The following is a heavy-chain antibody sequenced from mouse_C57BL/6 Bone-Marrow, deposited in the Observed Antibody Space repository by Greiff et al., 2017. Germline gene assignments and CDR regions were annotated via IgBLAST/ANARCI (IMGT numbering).Heavy chain of an antibody. D-gene: IGHD2-4*01. J-gene: IGHJ4*01. CDR2: IRNKANNPAT. CDR3: TRPDYGYYYAMDY. Sequence: EVKLVESGGGLVQPGGSMKLSCAASGFTFSDAWMDWVRQSPERGLEWVAEIRNKANNPATYYAESVKGRFTISRDDSKSSVYLQMNSLRAEDTGIYYCTRPDYGYYYAMDYWGQGTSVTVAS. V-gene: IGHV6-6*01. CDR1: GFTFSDAW.